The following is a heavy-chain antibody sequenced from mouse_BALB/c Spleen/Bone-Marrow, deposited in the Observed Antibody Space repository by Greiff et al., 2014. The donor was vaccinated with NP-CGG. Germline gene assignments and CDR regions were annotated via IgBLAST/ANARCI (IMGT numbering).Heavy chain of an antibody. CDR2: INPSSGYT. Sequence: VKLVESGAELARPGASVKMSCKASGYTFTSYSMHWVKQRPGQGLEWIGYINPSSGYTNYNQKFKDKATLTADKSSSTAYMQLSSLKSEDSVVYYCARSYYDYDWAWFAYWGQGTLVTVSA. CDR3: ARSYYDYDWAWFAY. J-gene: IGHJ3*01. D-gene: IGHD2-4*01. V-gene: IGHV1-4*01. CDR1: GYTFTSYS.